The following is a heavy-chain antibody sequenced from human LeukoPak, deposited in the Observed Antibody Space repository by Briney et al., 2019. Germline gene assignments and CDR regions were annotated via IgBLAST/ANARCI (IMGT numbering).Heavy chain of an antibody. Sequence: LTGGSLRLSCAASGFTFSSYEMSWVRQPPGKGLEWVSYISSSGSTIYYPSSVKGRFTISRANTKNSLYLQMNRLRAYATAVYCCAERGITTIGGVWGKRTAVSISS. V-gene: IGHV3-48*03. CDR3: AERGITTIGGV. D-gene: IGHD3-10*01. CDR1: GFTFSSYE. J-gene: IGHJ6*04. CDR2: ISSSGSTI.